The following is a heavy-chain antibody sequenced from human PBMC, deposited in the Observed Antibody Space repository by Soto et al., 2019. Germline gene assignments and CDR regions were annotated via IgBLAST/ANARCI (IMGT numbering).Heavy chain of an antibody. Sequence: VQLVESGGGVVQPGRSLRLSCAASGFTFSSYGMHWVRQAPGKGLEWVAVISYDGSNKYYADSVKGRFTISRDNSKNTLYLQMNSLRAEDTAVYYCAKDKGSSDYYYGMDVWGQGTTVTVSS. V-gene: IGHV3-30*18. CDR3: AKDKGSSDYYYGMDV. CDR1: GFTFSSYG. D-gene: IGHD3-10*01. CDR2: ISYDGSNK. J-gene: IGHJ6*02.